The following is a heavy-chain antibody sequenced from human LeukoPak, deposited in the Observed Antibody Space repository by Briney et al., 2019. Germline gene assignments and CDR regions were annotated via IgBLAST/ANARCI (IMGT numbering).Heavy chain of an antibody. CDR1: GFSVDSRF. D-gene: IGHD1-7*01. CDR3: ARGTSGTTTFDF. V-gene: IGHV3-66*01. J-gene: IGHJ4*02. Sequence: GGSLRLSCTASGFSVDSRFMNWVRQAPGKGPEWVSFITPGGHTDYTESVKGRVTIYRDNVRNTLSLQMNSLRVEDTAVYYCARGTSGTTTFDFWGPGTLVTVSS. CDR2: ITPGGHT.